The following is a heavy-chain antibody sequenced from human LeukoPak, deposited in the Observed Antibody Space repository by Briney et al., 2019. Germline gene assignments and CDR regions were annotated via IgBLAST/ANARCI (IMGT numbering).Heavy chain of an antibody. D-gene: IGHD6-19*01. CDR2: IYSGGST. V-gene: IGHV3-53*01. CDR3: AKMGGIAVAGNVVDY. Sequence: PGGSLRLSCAASGFSVSSDYMTWVRQAPGKGLEWVSVIYSGGSTYYADSVMGRFTTSRDNSKNTLYLQMNSLRAEDTAVYYCAKMGGIAVAGNVVDYWGQGTLVTVSS. CDR1: GFSVSSDY. J-gene: IGHJ4*02.